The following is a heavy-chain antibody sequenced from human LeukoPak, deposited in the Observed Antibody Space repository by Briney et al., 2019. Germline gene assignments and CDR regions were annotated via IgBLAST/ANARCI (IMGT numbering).Heavy chain of an antibody. D-gene: IGHD6-19*01. Sequence: SETLSLTCTVSGGSISSYYWSWIRQPPGKGLEWVGYIYYSGSTNYNPSLKSRVTISVDTSKNQSSLKLSSVTAADTAVYYCARIAVAGTSWFDPWGQGTLVTVSS. V-gene: IGHV4-59*01. CDR2: IYYSGST. CDR3: ARIAVAGTSWFDP. CDR1: GGSISSYY. J-gene: IGHJ5*02.